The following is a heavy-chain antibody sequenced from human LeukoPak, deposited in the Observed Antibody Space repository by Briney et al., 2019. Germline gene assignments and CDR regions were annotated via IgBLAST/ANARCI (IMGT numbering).Heavy chain of an antibody. CDR2: IKPDGSAE. CDR1: GFTFDTHW. CDR3: SGRSGFSSIY. D-gene: IGHD2-2*01. Sequence: GGSLRLSCEASGFTFDTHWINWVRQFPGGGLEWVANIKPDGSAEYYLDSVKGRFSISRDNVKNLVYLQLNSLRTEDTAVYYSSGRSGFSSIYWGQGTLVTVSS. J-gene: IGHJ4*02. V-gene: IGHV3-7*01.